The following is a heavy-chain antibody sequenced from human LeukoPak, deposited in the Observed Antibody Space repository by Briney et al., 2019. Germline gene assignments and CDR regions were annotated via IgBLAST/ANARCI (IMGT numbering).Heavy chain of an antibody. CDR1: GFTFSSYE. J-gene: IGHJ6*02. CDR2: ISSSGSTI. CDR3: ARERGPKYYYYGMDV. D-gene: IGHD3-10*01. Sequence: GGSLTLACAASGFTFSSYEMNWVRQAPGKGLEWVSYISSSGSTIYYADSVKGRFTISRDNAKTSLYLQMNSLRAEDTAVYYCARERGPKYYYYGMDVWGQGTTVTVSS. V-gene: IGHV3-48*03.